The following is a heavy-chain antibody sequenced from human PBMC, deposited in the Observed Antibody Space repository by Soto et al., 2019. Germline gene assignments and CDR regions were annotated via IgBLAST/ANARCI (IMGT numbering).Heavy chain of an antibody. V-gene: IGHV3-23*01. CDR2: ISGSGGST. Sequence: GGSLRLSCAASGFTFSSYAMSWVRQAPGKGLEWVSAISGSGGSTYYADSVRGRFTISRDNSKNTLYLQMNSLRAEDAAVYYCAKGDGYSYGLFDYWGQGTLVTVSS. D-gene: IGHD5-18*01. CDR1: GFTFSSYA. CDR3: AKGDGYSYGLFDY. J-gene: IGHJ4*02.